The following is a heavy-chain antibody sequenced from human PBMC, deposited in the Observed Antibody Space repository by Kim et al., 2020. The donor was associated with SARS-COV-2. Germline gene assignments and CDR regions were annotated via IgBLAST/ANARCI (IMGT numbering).Heavy chain of an antibody. Sequence: GGSLRLSCAASGFTFSSYGMHWVRQAPGKGLEWVAVISYDGSNKYYADSVKGRFTISRDNSKNTLYLQMNSLRAEDTAVYYCAKDAHYYDSSGREDYWGQ. D-gene: IGHD3-22*01. CDR1: GFTFSSYG. J-gene: IGHJ4*02. CDR3: AKDAHYYDSSGREDY. V-gene: IGHV3-30*18. CDR2: ISYDGSNK.